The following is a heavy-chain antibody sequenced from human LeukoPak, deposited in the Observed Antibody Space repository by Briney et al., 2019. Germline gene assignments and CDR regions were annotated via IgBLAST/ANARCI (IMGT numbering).Heavy chain of an antibody. CDR2: INWNGGST. J-gene: IGHJ4*02. CDR1: GFTFDDYG. CDR3: ARGYGYCSGGICSYFDY. Sequence: GGSLRLSCAASGFTFDDYGMSWVRQAPGKGLEWVSGINWNGGSTGYADSVKGRFTISRDNAKNSLYLQMNSLRAEDTALYYCARGYGYCSGGICSYFDYWGQGTLVTVSS. V-gene: IGHV3-20*04. D-gene: IGHD2-15*01.